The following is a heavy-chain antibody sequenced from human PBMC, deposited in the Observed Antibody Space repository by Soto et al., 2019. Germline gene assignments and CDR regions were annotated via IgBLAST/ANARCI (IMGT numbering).Heavy chain of an antibody. Sequence: PSDTLSLTCAVCGGSISSGGYSWSWIRQPPGKGLEWIAYIYHSGSTYYNPSLKSRVTISVDRSKNQFSLKLSSMTAADTAVYYCARVPYPWGQGTLVTVSS. J-gene: IGHJ5*02. CDR2: IYHSGST. V-gene: IGHV4-30-2*01. CDR1: GGSISSGGYS. CDR3: ARVPYP.